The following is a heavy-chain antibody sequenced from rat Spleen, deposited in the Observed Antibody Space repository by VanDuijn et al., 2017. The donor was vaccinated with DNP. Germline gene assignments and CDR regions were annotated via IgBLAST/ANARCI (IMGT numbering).Heavy chain of an antibody. Sequence: EIQLQESGPGLVKPSQSLSLTCSVTGYTITSGYDWSWIRKFPGNKMEWMGYISYSGSTNYNPSLKSRISITRDTSKNQFFLQLNSVTTEDTATYYCARLRLGSDWGQGVMVTVSS. V-gene: IGHV3-4*01. CDR2: ISYSGST. CDR1: GYTITSGY. J-gene: IGHJ2*01. D-gene: IGHD5-1*01. CDR3: ARLRLGSD.